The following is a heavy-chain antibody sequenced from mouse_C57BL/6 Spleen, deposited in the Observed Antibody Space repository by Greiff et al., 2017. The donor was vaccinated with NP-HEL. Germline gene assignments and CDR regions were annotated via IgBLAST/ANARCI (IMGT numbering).Heavy chain of an antibody. CDR2: IDPSDSYT. D-gene: IGHD1-1*01. CDR3: ARPGSSYGRFAY. V-gene: IGHV1-59*01. CDR1: GYTFTSYW. J-gene: IGHJ3*01. Sequence: VQLQQPGAELVRPGTSVKLSCKASGYTFTSYWMHWVKQRPGQGLEWIGVIDPSDSYTNYNQKFKGKATLTVDTSSSTAYMQLSSLTSEDSAVYYCARPGSSYGRFAYWGQGTLVTVSA.